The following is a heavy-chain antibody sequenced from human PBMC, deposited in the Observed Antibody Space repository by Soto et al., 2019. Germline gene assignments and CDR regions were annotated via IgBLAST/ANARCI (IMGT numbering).Heavy chain of an antibody. D-gene: IGHD2-21*02. CDR2: ITSASTTI. J-gene: IGHJ4*02. V-gene: IGHV3-48*02. CDR1: GFTFSRYS. CDR3: ARDDCDTDCYFDY. Sequence: HPGGSLRLSCAASGFTFSRYSMSWVRQAPGRGLEWVSYITSASTTIYYADSVKGRFTVSRDNVKNSVSLQMNSLRDEDTVVYFCARDDCDTDCYFDYWGQGTPVTVSS.